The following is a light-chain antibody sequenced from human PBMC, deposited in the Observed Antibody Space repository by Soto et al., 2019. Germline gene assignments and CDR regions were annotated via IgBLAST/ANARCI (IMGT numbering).Light chain of an antibody. CDR1: RGDVGGYDY. CDR2: DVT. J-gene: IGLJ1*01. Sequence: QSALTQPRSVSGSPGQSVTMSFTGSRGDVGGYDYVSWYQQHPGKAPKLMIFDVTKRPSGVPDRFSGSKSGNTASLTISGLHAEYEADYYCCSYAGSYTFYVFGTGTKLTVL. V-gene: IGLV2-11*01. CDR3: CSYAGSYTFYV.